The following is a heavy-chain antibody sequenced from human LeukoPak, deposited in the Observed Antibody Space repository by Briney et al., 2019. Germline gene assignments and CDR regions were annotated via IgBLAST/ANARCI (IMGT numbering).Heavy chain of an antibody. V-gene: IGHV1-46*01. CDR3: ARDNSVGDNAWWFDP. D-gene: IGHD1-26*01. CDR2: INPTGGST. J-gene: IGHJ5*02. CDR1: GYTFTSYY. Sequence: ASVKVSCKASGYTFTSYYMHWGRQAPGQGLEWMGLINPTGGSTGDAQKFQGRVTMTRDMSTSTDYMELSSLRSEDTAIYYCARDNSVGDNAWWFDPWGQGTLVTVSS.